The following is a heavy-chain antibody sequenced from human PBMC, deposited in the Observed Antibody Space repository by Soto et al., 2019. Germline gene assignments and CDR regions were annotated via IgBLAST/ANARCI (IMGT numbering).Heavy chain of an antibody. V-gene: IGHV3-30*18. J-gene: IGHJ4*02. Sequence: GGSLRLSCAASGFTFRSYGMHWVRQAPGKGLEWVAVISYDGSSKYYADSVKGRFTISRDNSKNTLYLQMNSLRAEDTAVYYCAKGGYNYGFLFDCWGQGTLVTVSS. D-gene: IGHD5-18*01. CDR3: AKGGYNYGFLFDC. CDR2: ISYDGSSK. CDR1: GFTFRSYG.